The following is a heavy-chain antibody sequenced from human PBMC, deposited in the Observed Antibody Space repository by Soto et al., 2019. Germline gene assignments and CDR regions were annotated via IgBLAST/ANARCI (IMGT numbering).Heavy chain of an antibody. D-gene: IGHD3-16*01. V-gene: IGHV3-23*01. CDR3: ARDSITRVSSDVPGMDV. Sequence: EVRLLESGGGLVEPGGSLRLSCAASGFTFSTYAMSWVRQAPGKGLEWVSVIGEGGFSTQYAASVKGRFTISRDNSKNTLYLQMNSLRSDDTAVYYCARDSITRVSSDVPGMDVWGQGTTVTVSS. J-gene: IGHJ6*02. CDR2: IGEGGFST. CDR1: GFTFSTYA.